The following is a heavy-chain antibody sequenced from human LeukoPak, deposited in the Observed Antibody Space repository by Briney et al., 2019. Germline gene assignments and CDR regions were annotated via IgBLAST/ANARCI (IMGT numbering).Heavy chain of an antibody. CDR1: GFTFSDYY. D-gene: IGHD3-10*01. Sequence: GGSLRLSCAASGFTFSDYYMSWIRQAPGKGLEWVSYIISSGSATYYADSVKGRFTISRDNAKNSLYLQRNSLTAEDTAVYYCARYASGPPRALLSWGQGTLVTVSS. V-gene: IGHV3-11*01. J-gene: IGHJ5*02. CDR2: IISSGSAT. CDR3: ARYASGPPRALLS.